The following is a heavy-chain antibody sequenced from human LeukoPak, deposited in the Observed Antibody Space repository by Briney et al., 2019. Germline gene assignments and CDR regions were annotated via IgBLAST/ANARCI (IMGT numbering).Heavy chain of an antibody. D-gene: IGHD6-13*01. V-gene: IGHV5-51*01. J-gene: IGHJ4*02. Sequence: GESLKIPCKGSGYSFTSYWIGWVRQMPGKGLEWMGIIYPGDSDTRYSPFFQGQVTISADKSISTAYLQWSSLKASDTAMYYCARKQQLTNFDYWGQGTLVTVSS. CDR3: ARKQQLTNFDY. CDR1: GYSFTSYW. CDR2: IYPGDSDT.